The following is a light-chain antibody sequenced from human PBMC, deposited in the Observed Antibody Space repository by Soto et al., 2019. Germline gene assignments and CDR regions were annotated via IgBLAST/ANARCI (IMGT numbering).Light chain of an antibody. V-gene: IGKV1-39*01. J-gene: IGKJ1*01. CDR1: QSISNY. Sequence: DLQMAQSPSSLSASVGDRVTITCRASQSISNYLNWYQQKSGEVPKLPIYAASRLHSGVPSRFSGSGSGTDFTLTISSLQPEDFATYYCQHTYSTFGQGTKVELK. CDR3: QHTYST. CDR2: AAS.